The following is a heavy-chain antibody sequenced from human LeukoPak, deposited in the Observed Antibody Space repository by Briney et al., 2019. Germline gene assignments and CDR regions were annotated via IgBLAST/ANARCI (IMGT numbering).Heavy chain of an antibody. D-gene: IGHD6-13*01. CDR2: IIPIFGTA. Sequence: GASVKVSCKASGGTFSSYAISWVRQAPGQGLEWMGGIIPIFGTANYAQKFQGRVTITTDESTSTGYMELSSLRSEDTAVYYCARDFPGIAAAGTRYNWFDPWGQGTLVTVSS. J-gene: IGHJ5*02. CDR1: GGTFSSYA. CDR3: ARDFPGIAAAGTRYNWFDP. V-gene: IGHV1-69*05.